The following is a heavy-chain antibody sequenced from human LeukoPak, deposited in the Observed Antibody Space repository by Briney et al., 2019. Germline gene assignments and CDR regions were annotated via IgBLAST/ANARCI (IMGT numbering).Heavy chain of an antibody. CDR2: ISNSRDV. J-gene: IGHJ4*02. CDR1: GFTLSTYT. D-gene: IGHD5-18*01. CDR3: TRDGLHTAHFDY. Sequence: GGSLRLSCAASGFTLSTYTMNWVRQAPGKGLEWVSTISNSRDVHYSDSAKGRFTISRDNARNSLYLQMSSLRDEDTAVYYCTRDGLHTAHFDYWGQGTLVSVSS. V-gene: IGHV3-48*02.